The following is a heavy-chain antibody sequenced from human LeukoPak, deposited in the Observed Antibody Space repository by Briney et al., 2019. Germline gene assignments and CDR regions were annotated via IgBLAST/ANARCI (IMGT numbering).Heavy chain of an antibody. CDR1: GYSFTGYY. V-gene: IGHV1-18*04. Sequence: ASVKVSCKASGYSFTGYYIHWVRQAPGQGLEWMGWISVYNGNTNYAQKFQGRVTLTTDSSTSTAYMELRSLRSDDTAVYYCARDPGVMTTPKFFDYWGQGTLVIVSS. J-gene: IGHJ4*02. CDR3: ARDPGVMTTPKFFDY. CDR2: ISVYNGNT. D-gene: IGHD3-16*01.